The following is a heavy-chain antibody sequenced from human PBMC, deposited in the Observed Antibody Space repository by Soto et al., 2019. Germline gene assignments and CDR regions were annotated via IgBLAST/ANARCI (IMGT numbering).Heavy chain of an antibody. J-gene: IGHJ4*02. V-gene: IGHV3-30*18. D-gene: IGHD6-19*01. CDR3: AEIYVQHWLVADCDY. CDR1: GFTFSSYG. Sequence: QVQLVESGGGVVQPGRSLRLSCAASGFTFSSYGMHWVRQAPGKGLEWVAVISYDGSNKYYADSVKGRFTISRDNSKNTLYQQMNSLRSEDTAVYYCAEIYVQHWLVADCDYWGQGTMVTVSS. CDR2: ISYDGSNK.